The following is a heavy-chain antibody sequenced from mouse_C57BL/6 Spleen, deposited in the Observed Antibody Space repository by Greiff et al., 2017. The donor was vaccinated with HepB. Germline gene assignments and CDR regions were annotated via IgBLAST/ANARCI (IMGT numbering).Heavy chain of an antibody. CDR3: ARRGLLTDY. V-gene: IGHV1-54*01. Sequence: QVQLQQSGAELVRPGTSVKVSCKASGYAFTNYLIEWVKQRPGQGLEWIGVINPGSGGTNYNEKFKGMATLTADKSSSTAYMQLSSLTSEDSAVYFCARRGLLTDYWGQGTTLTVSS. CDR2: INPGSGGT. D-gene: IGHD2-3*01. J-gene: IGHJ2*01. CDR1: GYAFTNYL.